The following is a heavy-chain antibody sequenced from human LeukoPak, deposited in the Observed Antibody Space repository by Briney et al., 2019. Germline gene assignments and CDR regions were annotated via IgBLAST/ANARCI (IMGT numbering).Heavy chain of an antibody. Sequence: GGSLRLSCAASGFTFDDYAMHWVRQAPGKGLEGVSLISGDGGSTYYADSVKGRFTISRDNSKNSLYLQMNSLRTEDTALYYCAKSLESLYYDSTSDAFDIWGQGTMVTVSS. J-gene: IGHJ3*02. CDR3: AKSLESLYYDSTSDAFDI. V-gene: IGHV3-43*02. CDR1: GFTFDDYA. CDR2: ISGDGGST. D-gene: IGHD3-22*01.